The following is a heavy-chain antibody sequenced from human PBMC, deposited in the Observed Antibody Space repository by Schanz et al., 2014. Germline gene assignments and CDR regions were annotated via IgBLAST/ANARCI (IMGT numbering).Heavy chain of an antibody. D-gene: IGHD6-13*01. CDR2: ISSSSSYI. V-gene: IGHV3-21*01. CDR3: ARVRRRIATPSTPSFRNYYYYAMDV. CDR1: GFTFNSYA. J-gene: IGHJ6*02. Sequence: EVQLLESGGGLVQPGGPLRLSWEASGFTFNSYAMPWVRQAPGRGLEWVSSISSSSSYIYYADSVKGRFTISRDNSENTLYLQMNSLRAEDTSVYFCARVRRRIATPSTPSFRNYYYYAMDVWGQGTTVTVSS.